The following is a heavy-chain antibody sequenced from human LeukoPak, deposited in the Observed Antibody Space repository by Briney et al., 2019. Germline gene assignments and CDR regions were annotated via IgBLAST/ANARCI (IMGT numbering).Heavy chain of an antibody. CDR1: GFPFSSYW. V-gene: IGHV3-7*03. J-gene: IGHJ4*02. Sequence: GGSLRLSCVASGFPFSSYWMTWVRQAPGKGLEWVANIKQDGSKKSYVDSVKGRFTISRDNSKNTVYLQMNSLRAEDTAIYFCAGSSNWYPLSIDYWGQGTLVTVSS. D-gene: IGHD6-13*01. CDR2: IKQDGSKK. CDR3: AGSSNWYPLSIDY.